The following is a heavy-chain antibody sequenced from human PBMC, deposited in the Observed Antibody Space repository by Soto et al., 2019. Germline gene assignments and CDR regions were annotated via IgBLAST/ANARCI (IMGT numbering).Heavy chain of an antibody. V-gene: IGHV1-69*01. CDR2: IIPIFGKA. D-gene: IGHD3-16*01. J-gene: IGHJ6*02. CDR3: ASGGEYYDENLPHYYFFGMHV. Sequence: QVQLVQSGAEVKKPGSSVKVSCKASGGTFSNYPITWVRRAPGQGLEWLGGIIPIFGKADYTQKFQGRVTITADEPTSTAYMEISSLRSEDTAVYYCASGGEYYDENLPHYYFFGMHVWAPGTTVTVSS. CDR1: GGTFSNYP.